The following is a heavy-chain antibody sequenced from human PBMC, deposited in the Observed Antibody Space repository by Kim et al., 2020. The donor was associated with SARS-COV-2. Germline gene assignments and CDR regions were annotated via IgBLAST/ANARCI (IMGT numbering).Heavy chain of an antibody. Sequence: RRTPNPYPSHKRRATISVDTSKTQFSLKLSSVTAADTAVYYCARSPMDVWGQGNTVTVSS. CDR2: RRTP. V-gene: IGHV4-59*01. CDR3: ARSPMDV. J-gene: IGHJ6*02.